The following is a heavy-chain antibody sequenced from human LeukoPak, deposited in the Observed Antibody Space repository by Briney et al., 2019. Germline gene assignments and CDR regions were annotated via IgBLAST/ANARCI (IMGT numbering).Heavy chain of an antibody. D-gene: IGHD2-21*02. Sequence: ASVKVSCKASGYTFSGTGWYLYWLRQAPGQGLECMGWIHPNNGDTAYAQKFQGRVAMTRDTSISTAYMELSRLRSDDTAVYYCARANCGGDCYFDYWGQGTLVTVSS. V-gene: IGHV1-2*02. J-gene: IGHJ4*02. CDR2: IHPNNGDT. CDR1: GYTFSGTGWY. CDR3: ARANCGGDCYFDY.